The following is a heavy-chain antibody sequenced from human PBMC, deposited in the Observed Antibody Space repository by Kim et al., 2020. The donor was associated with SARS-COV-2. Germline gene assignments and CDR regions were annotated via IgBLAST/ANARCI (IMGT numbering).Heavy chain of an antibody. Sequence: GGSLRLSCAASGYTVTYSYMGWVRQAPGKGLEWVSFIYSGGNTIYADSVKGRIILSRDHSKNTLYLQMNSLRAEETAVYYCATVVFYYDAGYFKNWGQGTLVIVSS. CDR3: ATVVFYYDAGYFKN. D-gene: IGHD3-22*01. V-gene: IGHV3-66*01. CDR1: GYTVTYSY. J-gene: IGHJ1*01. CDR2: IYSGGNT.